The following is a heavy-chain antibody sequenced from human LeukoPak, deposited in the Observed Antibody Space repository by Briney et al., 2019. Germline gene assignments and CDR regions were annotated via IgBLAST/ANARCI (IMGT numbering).Heavy chain of an antibody. D-gene: IGHD3-22*01. Sequence: ASVKVPCKASGYTFTSYDINWVRQATGQGLEWMGWMNPNSGNTGYAQKFQGRVTITRNTSISTAYMELSRLRSDDTAVYYCARDQYYYDSSGYYHDAFDIWGQGTMVTVSS. CDR2: MNPNSGNT. CDR1: GYTFTSYD. CDR3: ARDQYYYDSSGYYHDAFDI. J-gene: IGHJ3*02. V-gene: IGHV1-8*03.